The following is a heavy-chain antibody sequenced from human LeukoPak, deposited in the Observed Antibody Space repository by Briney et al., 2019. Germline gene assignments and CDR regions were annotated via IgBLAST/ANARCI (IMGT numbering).Heavy chain of an antibody. CDR2: IRFDGTSE. Sequence: GGALRLSCAASGFTFSNFGMHWGRQTPGKGLEWVAFIRFDGTSEFYADSVKARFTISRDNSQHTVALQLNNLSIEDTALYHCANTSLSDPSGHYYYMAVRGKGTTVTVPS. J-gene: IGHJ6*03. CDR1: GFTFSNFG. D-gene: IGHD3-3*01. CDR3: ANTSLSDPSGHYYYMAV. V-gene: IGHV3-30*02.